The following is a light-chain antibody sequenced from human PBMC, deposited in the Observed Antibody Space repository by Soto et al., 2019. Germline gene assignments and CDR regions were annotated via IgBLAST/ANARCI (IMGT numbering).Light chain of an antibody. Sequence: QSALTQPASVSGSPGQSITISCTGTSGDIGSYNRVSWYQQHPGKAPKPIIYEVTDRPSGVSNRFSGSKSVNTASLTISGLQAEDEAEYYCSSYTNINTRACVFGTGTKLTVL. CDR2: EVT. CDR1: SGDIGSYNR. CDR3: SSYTNINTRACV. V-gene: IGLV2-14*01. J-gene: IGLJ1*01.